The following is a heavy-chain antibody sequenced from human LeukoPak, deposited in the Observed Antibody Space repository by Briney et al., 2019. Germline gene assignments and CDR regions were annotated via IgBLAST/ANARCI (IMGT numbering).Heavy chain of an antibody. CDR3: ARDSNFIAVGYYFDY. V-gene: IGHV1-2*02. CDR2: INPNSGGT. J-gene: IGHJ4*02. D-gene: IGHD6-19*01. Sequence: RASVKVSCKASGNTFSGNYMHWVRQAPGQGLEWMGWINPNSGGTNYAQKFQGRVTMTRDTSISTAYMELSRLRSDDTAVYYCARDSNFIAVGYYFDYWGQGTLVTVSS. CDR1: GNTFSGNY.